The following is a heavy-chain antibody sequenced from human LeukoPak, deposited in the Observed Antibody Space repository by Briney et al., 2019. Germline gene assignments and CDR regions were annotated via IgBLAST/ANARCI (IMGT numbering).Heavy chain of an antibody. CDR3: ARGRSGRITIFGVVTPPYGMDV. Sequence: GASVKVSCKASGYTFTSYYMHWVRQAPGQGLEWMGIINPSGGSTSYAQKFQGRVTMTRDTSTSTVYMELSSLRSEDTAVYYCARGRSGRITIFGVVTPPYGMDVWGQGTTVTVSS. CDR2: INPSGGST. V-gene: IGHV1-46*01. J-gene: IGHJ6*02. D-gene: IGHD3-3*01. CDR1: GYTFTSYY.